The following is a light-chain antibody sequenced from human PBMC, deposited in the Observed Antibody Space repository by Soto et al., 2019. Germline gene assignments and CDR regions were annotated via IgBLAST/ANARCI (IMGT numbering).Light chain of an antibody. J-gene: IGKJ3*01. CDR2: GAS. V-gene: IGKV3-20*01. Sequence: EVVLTQSPVTLSLSPGERATLSCRASQSVSSPYLAWYQQKPGQPPRLLIYGASSRATDIPDRFIGSGSGTESTLTLARLAPEDFAMYYCQQYGSSPFTFGPGTKVDI. CDR3: QQYGSSPFT. CDR1: QSVSSPY.